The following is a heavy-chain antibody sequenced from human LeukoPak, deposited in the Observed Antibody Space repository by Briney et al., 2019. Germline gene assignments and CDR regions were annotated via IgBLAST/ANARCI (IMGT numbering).Heavy chain of an antibody. D-gene: IGHD5-18*01. CDR3: AKDQGRIQLYLLPYFDY. CDR2: LRYDGSNK. V-gene: IGHV3-30*02. Sequence: GGSLRLSCAASGFTFNTYGMHWVRQAPGKGLEWVAFLRYDGSNKYLADSVKGRFTISRDNSKNTLYLQMNSLRVEDTAVYYCAKDQGRIQLYLLPYFDYWGQGTLVTVSS. J-gene: IGHJ4*02. CDR1: GFTFNTYG.